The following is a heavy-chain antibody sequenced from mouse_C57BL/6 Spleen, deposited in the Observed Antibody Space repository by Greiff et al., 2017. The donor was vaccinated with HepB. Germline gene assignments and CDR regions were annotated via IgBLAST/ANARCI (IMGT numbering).Heavy chain of an antibody. V-gene: IGHV1-82*01. J-gene: IGHJ3*01. Sequence: QVQLQQSGPELVKPGASVKISCKASGYAFSSSWMNWVKQRPGKGLEWIGRLYPGDGDTNYNGKFKGKATLTADKSSSTAYMQLSSLTSEDSAVYFCAREDYGSSPWFAYWGQGTLVTVSA. CDR1: GYAFSSSW. D-gene: IGHD1-1*01. CDR3: AREDYGSSPWFAY. CDR2: LYPGDGDT.